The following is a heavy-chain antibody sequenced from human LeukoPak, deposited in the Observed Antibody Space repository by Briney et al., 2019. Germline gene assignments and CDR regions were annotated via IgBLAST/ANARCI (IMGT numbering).Heavy chain of an antibody. CDR2: ISGSGGST. D-gene: IGHD6-13*01. V-gene: IGHV3-23*01. J-gene: IGHJ2*01. Sequence: GGSLRLSCAASGFTVSSNYINWVRQAPGKGLEWVSVISGSGGSTYYADSVKGRFTISRDNSKNTLYLQMNSLRVEDTAVYYCAKRGIAAANWYFDLWGRGTLVTVSS. CDR1: GFTVSSNY. CDR3: AKRGIAAANWYFDL.